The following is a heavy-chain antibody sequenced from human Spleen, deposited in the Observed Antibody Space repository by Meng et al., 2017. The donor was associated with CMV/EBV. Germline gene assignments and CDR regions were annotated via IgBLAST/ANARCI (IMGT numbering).Heavy chain of an antibody. Sequence: GESLKISCAASGFTFSSYSMNWVRQAPGKGLEWVANIKQDGSEKYYVDSVKGRFTISRDNAKNSLYLQMNSLRAEDTAVYYCARGYTAMVTSGRQGGQGTLVTVSS. CDR1: GFTFSSYS. CDR2: IKQDGSEK. V-gene: IGHV3-7*04. J-gene: IGHJ4*02. D-gene: IGHD5-18*01. CDR3: ARGYTAMVTSGRQ.